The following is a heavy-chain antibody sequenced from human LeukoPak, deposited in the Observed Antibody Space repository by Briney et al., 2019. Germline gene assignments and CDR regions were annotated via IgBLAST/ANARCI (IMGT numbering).Heavy chain of an antibody. D-gene: IGHD6-13*01. CDR2: ISCSGGST. CDR1: GFTFSSYA. Sequence: GGSLRLSCSASGFTFSSYAMHWVRQAPGKGLEWVSAISCSGGSTYYADSVKGRFAISRDNSKNTLYLQMDSLRAEDTAVYYCAKEIASIAAAEDWGQGTLVTVSS. V-gene: IGHV3-23*01. CDR3: AKEIASIAAAED. J-gene: IGHJ4*02.